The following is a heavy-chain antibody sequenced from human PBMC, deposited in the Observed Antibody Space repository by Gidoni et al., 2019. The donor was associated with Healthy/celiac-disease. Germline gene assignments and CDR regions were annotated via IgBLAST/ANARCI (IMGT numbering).Heavy chain of an antibody. Sequence: EVPLVESGGGLVTPGGSLRLSCAASGFTFTSYSMNWVRQPPGKGLAWVSPISSSSSYIYYADSVKGRFTISRDNAKNSLYLQMNSLRAEDTAVYYCARDGRIAVAGTRPDFDYWGQGTLVTVSS. D-gene: IGHD6-19*01. CDR2: ISSSSSYI. CDR1: GFTFTSYS. J-gene: IGHJ4*02. V-gene: IGHV3-21*01. CDR3: ARDGRIAVAGTRPDFDY.